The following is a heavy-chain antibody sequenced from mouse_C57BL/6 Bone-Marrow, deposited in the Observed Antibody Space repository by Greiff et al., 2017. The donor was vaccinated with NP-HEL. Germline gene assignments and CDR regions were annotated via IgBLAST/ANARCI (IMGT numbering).Heavy chain of an antibody. CDR3: ARRRPPIYYGNYGAMDY. CDR1: GFTFSDYY. D-gene: IGHD2-1*01. J-gene: IGHJ4*01. Sequence: EVQVVESGGGLVQPGGSLKLSCAASGFTFSDYYMYWVRQTPEKRLEWVAYISNGGGSTYYPDTVKGRFTISRDNAKNTLYLQMSRLKSEDTAMYYCARRRPPIYYGNYGAMDYWGQGTSVTVSS. CDR2: ISNGGGST. V-gene: IGHV5-12*01.